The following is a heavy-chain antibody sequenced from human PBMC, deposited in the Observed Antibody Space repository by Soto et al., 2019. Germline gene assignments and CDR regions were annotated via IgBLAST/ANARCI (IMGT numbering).Heavy chain of an antibody. CDR3: ARGRPNYFDYGLDV. Sequence: SETLSLTCTVSGGSIKSDYYWAWVRQPPGGGLQWMGYKYYSGATDSDPSLEARVSFSVDTSKNQFFLNLTSVTVADTAGYCCARGRPNYFDYGLDVWGPGIPVTVSS. CDR2: KYYSGAT. J-gene: IGHJ6*02. CDR1: GGSIKSDYY. V-gene: IGHV4-30-4*01.